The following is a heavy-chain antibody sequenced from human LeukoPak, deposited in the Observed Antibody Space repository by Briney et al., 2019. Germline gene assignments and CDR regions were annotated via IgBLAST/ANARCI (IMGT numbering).Heavy chain of an antibody. Sequence: GGSLRLSCAASGFTFSNAWMSWVRQAPGKGLEWVGRIKSKTDGGTTDYAAPVKGRFTISRDDSKNTLYLQMNSLKTEDTAVYYCTTARGVAVAPFDYWGQGTLVTVSS. V-gene: IGHV3-15*01. CDR1: GFTFSNAW. CDR2: IKSKTDGGTT. J-gene: IGHJ4*02. D-gene: IGHD6-19*01. CDR3: TTARGVAVAPFDY.